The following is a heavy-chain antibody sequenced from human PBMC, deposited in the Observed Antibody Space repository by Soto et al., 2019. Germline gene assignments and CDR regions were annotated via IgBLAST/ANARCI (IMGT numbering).Heavy chain of an antibody. CDR3: ARRGGGTGTNDF. CDR1: GDSISSNIYY. J-gene: IGHJ4*02. CDR2: IFYSGTT. Sequence: QLQLQESGPGLVKPSETLSLTCTVSGDSISSNIYYWGWIRQPPGKGLEWIGSIFYSGTTYYNPAPQSRVTISVDMSKNQFSLNLSSVTAADTAVYYCARRGGGTGTNDFWGQGTLVTVSS. D-gene: IGHD1-1*01. V-gene: IGHV4-39*01.